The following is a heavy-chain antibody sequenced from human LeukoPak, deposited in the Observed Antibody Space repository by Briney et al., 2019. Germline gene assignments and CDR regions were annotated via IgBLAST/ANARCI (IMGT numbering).Heavy chain of an antibody. J-gene: IGHJ6*02. V-gene: IGHV1-69*13. D-gene: IGHD3-22*01. CDR3: ATTMYYYDSRLHYYYYYGMDV. Sequence: SVKVSCKASGGTFSSYAISWVRQAPGQGLEWMGGIIPIFGTANYAQKFQGRVTITADESTSTAYMELSSLRSENTAVYYCATTMYYYDSRLHYYYYYGMDVWGQGTTVTVSS. CDR1: GGTFSSYA. CDR2: IIPIFGTA.